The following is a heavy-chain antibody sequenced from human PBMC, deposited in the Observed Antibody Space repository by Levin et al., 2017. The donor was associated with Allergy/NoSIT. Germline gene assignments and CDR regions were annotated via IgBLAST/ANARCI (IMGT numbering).Heavy chain of an antibody. Sequence: GESLKISCAASGFTFSNCWMTWVRQASGKGLEWVANIKEDGSQRYYADSVKGRFTISRDNANNSLYLQMNYLGVDDTAVYHCARDTTLAGEAWGQGTLVTVSS. CDR3: ARDTTLAGEA. CDR2: IKEDGSQR. J-gene: IGHJ5*02. V-gene: IGHV3-7*03. D-gene: IGHD6-19*01. CDR1: GFTFSNCW.